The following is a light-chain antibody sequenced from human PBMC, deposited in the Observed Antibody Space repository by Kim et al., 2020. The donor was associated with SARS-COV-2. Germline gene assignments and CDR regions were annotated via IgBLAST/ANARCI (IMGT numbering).Light chain of an antibody. CDR3: QQYGNSPFT. V-gene: IGKV3-20*01. CDR2: GAS. CDR1: QTVVSNY. J-gene: IGKJ3*01. Sequence: SPGERDTLSCRASQTVVSNYLAWYQHKPGRAPRLLISGASRRATGTPDRFSGSGSGTDFTLTISRLEPEDCAVYYCQQYGNSPFTFGPGTKVDIK.